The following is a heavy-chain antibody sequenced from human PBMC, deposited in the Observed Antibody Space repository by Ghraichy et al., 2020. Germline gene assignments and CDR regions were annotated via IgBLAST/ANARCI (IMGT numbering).Heavy chain of an antibody. Sequence: ASVKVSCKASGYTFTSYDINWVRQATGQGLEWMGWMNPNSGNTGYAQKFQGRVTMTRNTSISTAYMELSSLRSEDTAVYYCARKAIPPAGIAARPPYYYYYYGMDVWGQGTTVTVSS. J-gene: IGHJ6*02. V-gene: IGHV1-8*01. CDR2: MNPNSGNT. D-gene: IGHD6-6*01. CDR3: ARKAIPPAGIAARPPYYYYYYGMDV. CDR1: GYTFTSYD.